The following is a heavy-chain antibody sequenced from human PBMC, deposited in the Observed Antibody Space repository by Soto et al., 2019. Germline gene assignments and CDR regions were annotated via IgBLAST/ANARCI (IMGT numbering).Heavy chain of an antibody. D-gene: IGHD3-10*01. CDR2: ISYDGSNK. CDR1: GFTFSSYG. CDR3: AKEILSYYGSGSYSTSPH. J-gene: IGHJ4*02. V-gene: IGHV3-30*18. Sequence: GGSLRLSCAASGFTFSSYGMHWVRQAPGKGLEWVAVISYDGSNKYYADSVKGRFTISRDNSKNTLYLQMNSLRAEDTAVYYCAKEILSYYGSGSYSTSPHWGQGTLVTVSS.